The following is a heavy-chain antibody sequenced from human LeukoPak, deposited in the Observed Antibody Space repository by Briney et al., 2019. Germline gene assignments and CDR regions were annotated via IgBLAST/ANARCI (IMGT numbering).Heavy chain of an antibody. V-gene: IGHV3-30*02. Sequence: GGSLRLSCAASGFTFSSYEMNWVRQAPGKGREGVAFIRYDGSNKYYADSVKGRFTISRDNSKNTLYLQMNSLRAEDTAVYYCAKDPPVTPWFFDYWGQGTLVTVSS. CDR2: IRYDGSNK. CDR3: AKDPPVTPWFFDY. J-gene: IGHJ4*02. CDR1: GFTFSSYE. D-gene: IGHD4-23*01.